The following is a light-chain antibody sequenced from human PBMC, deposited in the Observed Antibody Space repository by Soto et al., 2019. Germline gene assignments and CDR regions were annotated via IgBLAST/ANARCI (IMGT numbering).Light chain of an antibody. V-gene: IGKV1-39*01. Sequence: DIQMTQSPSSLSASVGDRVTITCRASQSISNSLNWYQQKPGKAPNLLIYAASRLQSGVPSRFSGSGSGTEFTLTISSLQPEDFATFYCQQSYSTPRTFGQGTKVEIK. CDR3: QQSYSTPRT. J-gene: IGKJ2*01. CDR2: AAS. CDR1: QSISNS.